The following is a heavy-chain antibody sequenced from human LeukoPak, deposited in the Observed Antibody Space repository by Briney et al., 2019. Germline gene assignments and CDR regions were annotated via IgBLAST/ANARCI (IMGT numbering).Heavy chain of an antibody. V-gene: IGHV3-66*02. CDR3: ARDSTYWYDSGSSGPHYFDY. Sequence: GGSLRLSCAASGFTVSSTYMSWVRQAPGKGLEWVSLVYSGGSTYHADSVKGRFTISRDNSKNTLYLQMNSLRAEDTAVYYCARDSTYWYDSGSSGPHYFDYWGQGTLVTVSS. D-gene: IGHD3-10*01. CDR2: VYSGGST. J-gene: IGHJ4*02. CDR1: GFTVSSTY.